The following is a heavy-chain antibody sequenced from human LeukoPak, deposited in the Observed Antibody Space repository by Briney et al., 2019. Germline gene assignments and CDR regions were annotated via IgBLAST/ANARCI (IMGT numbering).Heavy chain of an antibody. CDR3: ARAQTYKVTQYTFDY. J-gene: IGHJ4*02. CDR2: ISAYNGNT. CDR1: GYTFTSYG. Sequence: ASVKVSCKASGYTFTSYGISWVRQAPGQGLEWMGWISAYNGNTNYAQKLQGRVTMTTDKSTSTAYMELSSLRSEDTAVYYCARAQTYKVTQYTFDYWGQGTLVTISS. D-gene: IGHD1-1*01. V-gene: IGHV1-18*01.